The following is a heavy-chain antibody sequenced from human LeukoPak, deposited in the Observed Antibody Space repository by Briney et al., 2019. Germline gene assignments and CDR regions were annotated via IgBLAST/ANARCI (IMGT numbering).Heavy chain of an antibody. Sequence: VASVKVSCKVSGYTLTELSMHWVRRAPGKGLEWMGGFDPEDGETIYAQKFQGRVTMTEDTATDTAYMELSSLRSEDTAVYYCATLSRLDDVVTAIAYFDYWGQGTLVTVSS. J-gene: IGHJ4*02. CDR3: ATLSRLDDVVTAIAYFDY. CDR2: FDPEDGET. V-gene: IGHV1-24*01. D-gene: IGHD2-21*02. CDR1: GYTLTELS.